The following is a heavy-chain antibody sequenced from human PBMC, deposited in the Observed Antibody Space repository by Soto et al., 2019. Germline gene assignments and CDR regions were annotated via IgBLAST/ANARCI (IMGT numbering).Heavy chain of an antibody. V-gene: IGHV4-34*01. Sequence: TLSLTCAVYGGSFSGYYWSWIRQPPGKGLEWIGEINHSGSTNYNPSLKSRVTISVDTSKNQFSLKLSSVTAADTAVYYCARAPHYVWGSYRFHYGMDVWGQGTTVTVSS. CDR2: INHSGST. CDR1: GGSFSGYY. J-gene: IGHJ6*02. D-gene: IGHD3-16*02. CDR3: ARAPHYVWGSYRFHYGMDV.